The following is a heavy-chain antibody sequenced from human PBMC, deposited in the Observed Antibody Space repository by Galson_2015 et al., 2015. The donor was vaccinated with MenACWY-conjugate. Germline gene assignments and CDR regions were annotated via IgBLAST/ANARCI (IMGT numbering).Heavy chain of an antibody. J-gene: IGHJ3*02. Sequence: SVKVSCKASGYTFTGYYMHWVRQAPGQGLEWMGWINPNSGGTNYAQKFQGWVTMTRDTSISTAYMELSRLRSDDTAVYFCAREGMLAAAGRVRAFDIWGQGTMVTVSS. D-gene: IGHD6-13*01. CDR1: GYTFTGYY. V-gene: IGHV1-2*04. CDR3: AREGMLAAAGRVRAFDI. CDR2: INPNSGGT.